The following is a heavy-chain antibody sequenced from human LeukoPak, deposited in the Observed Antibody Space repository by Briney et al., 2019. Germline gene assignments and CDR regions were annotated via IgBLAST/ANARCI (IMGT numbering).Heavy chain of an antibody. J-gene: IGHJ3*02. CDR2: IYPGDSDT. Sequence: GESLKISCKGSGYSFTSYWIGWVRQMPGKGLEWMGIIYPGDSDTRYSPSFQGQITISADKSISTAYLQWSSLKASDTAMYYCATLITAARPQDAFDIWGQGTMVTVSS. CDR3: ATLITAARPQDAFDI. CDR1: GYSFTSYW. V-gene: IGHV5-51*01. D-gene: IGHD6-13*01.